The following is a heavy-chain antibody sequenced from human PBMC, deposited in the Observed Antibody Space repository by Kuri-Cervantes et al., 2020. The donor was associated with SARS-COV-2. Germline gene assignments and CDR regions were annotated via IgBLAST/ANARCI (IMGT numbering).Heavy chain of an antibody. J-gene: IGHJ4*02. V-gene: IGHV3-21*01. CDR2: ISSTSSYI. CDR1: GFTFRKYS. CDR3: ARGRKGSSIHFDY. Sequence: LSLTCAASGFTFRKYSMNWVRQAPGKGLEWVSSISSTSSYIYYADSVKGRFTISRDNAKNSLYLQMNSLRAEDTAVYYCARGRKGSSIHFDYWGQGTLV. D-gene: IGHD1-26*01.